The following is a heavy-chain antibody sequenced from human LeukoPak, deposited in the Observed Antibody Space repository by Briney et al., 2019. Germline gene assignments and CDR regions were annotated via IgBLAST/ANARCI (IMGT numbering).Heavy chain of an antibody. CDR2: INGDGRNI. Sequence: GGSLRLSCVASGFTFSSYWMHWVRQAPRKGLVWVSRINGDGRNINYADSVRGRFTISRDNAKNSLYLQMNSLRAEDTALYYCAKTGSGSYYVDYWGQGTLVTVSS. J-gene: IGHJ4*02. CDR3: AKTGSGSYYVDY. CDR1: GFTFSSYW. D-gene: IGHD1-26*01. V-gene: IGHV3-74*01.